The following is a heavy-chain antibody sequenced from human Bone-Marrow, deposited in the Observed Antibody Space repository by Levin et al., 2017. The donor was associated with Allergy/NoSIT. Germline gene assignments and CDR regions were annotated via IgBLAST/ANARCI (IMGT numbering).Heavy chain of an antibody. V-gene: IGHV3-49*03. Sequence: SCTGSGFTFGDYGMSWFRQAPGKGLEWVSFIRSKAYGGTTEYAASVKGRFTISRDDSKTIAYLEMNSLKTEDTAVYYCTRDLVLEWVQGAFDIWGQGTMVTVSS. J-gene: IGHJ3*02. CDR1: GFTFGDYG. D-gene: IGHD3-3*01. CDR3: TRDLVLEWVQGAFDI. CDR2: IRSKAYGGTT.